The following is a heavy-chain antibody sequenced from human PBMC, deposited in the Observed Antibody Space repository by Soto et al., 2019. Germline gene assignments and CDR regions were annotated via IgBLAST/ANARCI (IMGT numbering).Heavy chain of an antibody. CDR3: ARTAASYYYYMDV. V-gene: IGHV3-48*01. D-gene: IGHD6-13*01. CDR1: GFTFRSYS. Sequence: PGGSPRLSCAASGFTFRSYSMNWVRQAPGKGLEWVSYISSSSSTIYYADSVKGRFTISRDNAKNSLYLQMNSLRAEDTAVYYCARTAASYYYYMDVWGKGTTVTV. J-gene: IGHJ6*03. CDR2: ISSSSSTI.